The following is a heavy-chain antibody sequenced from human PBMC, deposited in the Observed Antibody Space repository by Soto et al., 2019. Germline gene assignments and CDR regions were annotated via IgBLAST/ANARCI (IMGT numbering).Heavy chain of an antibody. CDR2: IYYSGST. CDR3: ARSGYGSSDFDH. Sequence: PSETLSLTCAVSGGSISCYYWSWIRQPPGKGLEWIGYIYYSGSTKYNPSLKSRVSISIDTSQNQFSLRLNSVTAADTAVYYCARSGYGSSDFDHWGQGILVTSPQ. J-gene: IGHJ4*01. D-gene: IGHD6-13*01. V-gene: IGHV4-59*12. CDR1: GGSISCYY.